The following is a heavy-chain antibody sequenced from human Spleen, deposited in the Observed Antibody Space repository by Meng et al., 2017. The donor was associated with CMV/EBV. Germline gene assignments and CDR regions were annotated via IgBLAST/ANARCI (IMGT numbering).Heavy chain of an antibody. J-gene: IGHJ3*02. V-gene: IGHV6-1*01. Sequence: SETLSLTCAISGDSVSTNSAAWNWIRQSPSRGLEWLTRTYYRSKWYNQYAVAVRSRITINPDTSKNQLSLLLNSVTPEDTAVYFCAREASDAFDIWGQGTTVTVSS. CDR1: GDSVSTNSAA. CDR2: TYYRSKWYN. CDR3: AREASDAFDI.